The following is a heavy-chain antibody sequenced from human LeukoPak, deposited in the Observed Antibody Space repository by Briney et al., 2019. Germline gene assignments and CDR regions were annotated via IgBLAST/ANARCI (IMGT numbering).Heavy chain of an antibody. Sequence: PGGSLRLSCAASGFTFSSYWMSWVRQAPGKGLEWVANRKQDGSEKYYVDSVKGRFTISRDNAKHSLYQQMNSLRAEDTAVYYCARGLTYPLDYWGQRTLVTVSS. CDR1: GFTFSSYW. J-gene: IGHJ4*02. V-gene: IGHV3-7*01. CDR3: ARGLTYPLDY. CDR2: RKQDGSEK.